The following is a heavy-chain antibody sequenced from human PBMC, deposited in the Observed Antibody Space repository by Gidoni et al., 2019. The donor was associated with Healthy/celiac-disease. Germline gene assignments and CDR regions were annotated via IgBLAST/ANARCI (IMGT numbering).Heavy chain of an antibody. Sequence: QVQLQESGPVLVKHSQTLSLTCTFSVGSISSGGYYWSGIRQHPGKGLEWIVYIYYSGSTYYNPSLKSRVTISVDTSKNQFSLKLSSVTAADTAVYYCSREVGANFDYWGQGTLVTVSS. J-gene: IGHJ4*02. D-gene: IGHD1-26*01. V-gene: IGHV4-31*03. CDR1: VGSISSGGYY. CDR3: SREVGANFDY. CDR2: IYYSGST.